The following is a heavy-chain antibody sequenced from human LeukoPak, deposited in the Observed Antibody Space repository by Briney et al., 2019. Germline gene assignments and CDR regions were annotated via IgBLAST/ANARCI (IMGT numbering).Heavy chain of an antibody. Sequence: GSXTLXCXASGFTFNNFAMSWVRQAPGTGLEWVSAISGSAGSTYYADSVKGRFTISRDNSKNTLYLQMDSLGAEDTAVYFCAKGSVAATYKFDCWGQGTLVTVSS. CDR1: GFTFNNFA. J-gene: IGHJ4*02. V-gene: IGHV3-23*01. D-gene: IGHD6-19*01. CDR2: ISGSAGST. CDR3: AKGSVAATYKFDC.